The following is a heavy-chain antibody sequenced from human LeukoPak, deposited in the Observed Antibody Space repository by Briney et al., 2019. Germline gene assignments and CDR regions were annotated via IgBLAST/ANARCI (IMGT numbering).Heavy chain of an antibody. Sequence: PGGSLRLSGAASGFTVSSNYMSWVRKAPGKGLEWVSVIYSGGSTYYADSVKGRFTISRDNSKNTLYLQMNSLRAEDTAVYYCAKTLGNIVVVPAALYFDYWGQGTLVTVSS. J-gene: IGHJ4*02. CDR3: AKTLGNIVVVPAALYFDY. CDR2: IYSGGST. CDR1: GFTVSSNY. V-gene: IGHV3-53*01. D-gene: IGHD2-2*01.